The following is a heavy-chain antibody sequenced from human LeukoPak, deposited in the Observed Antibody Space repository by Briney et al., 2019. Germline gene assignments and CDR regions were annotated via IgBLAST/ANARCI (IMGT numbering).Heavy chain of an antibody. Sequence: GGSLRLSCAASGFTFRTFTMNWVRQAPGKGLEWVSSINSASNFIYYADSVKGRFTTSRDNAKNSLYLQMSSLKVEDTAVYYCARDSPYYFDSSGDYVSDYWGQGALVTVSS. CDR2: INSASNFI. CDR1: GFTFRTFT. V-gene: IGHV3-21*01. J-gene: IGHJ4*02. CDR3: ARDSPYYFDSSGDYVSDY. D-gene: IGHD3-22*01.